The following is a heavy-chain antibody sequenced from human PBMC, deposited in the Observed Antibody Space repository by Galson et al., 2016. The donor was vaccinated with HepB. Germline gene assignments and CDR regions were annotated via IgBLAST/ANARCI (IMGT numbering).Heavy chain of an antibody. J-gene: IGHJ6*02. CDR3: ARGALWYGGYGMDG. V-gene: IGHV1-8*01. CDR1: GYTFTGHD. Sequence: SVKVSCKASGYTFTGHDINWVRQATGQGLEWMGWINPNSGYTAYAQQFQGRVTMARMTSTSTAYMELTSLKSEDTAVYYCARGALWYGGYGMDGWGQGTAVTVSS. D-gene: IGHD2-21*01. CDR2: INPNSGYT.